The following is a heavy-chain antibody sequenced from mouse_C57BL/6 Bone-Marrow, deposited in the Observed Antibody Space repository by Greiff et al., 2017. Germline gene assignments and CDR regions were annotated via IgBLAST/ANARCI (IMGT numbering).Heavy chain of an antibody. CDR3: AGYGGVYYDYDDAY. V-gene: IGHV1-26*01. CDR2: IIPNNGGT. CDR1: GYTFTDYY. J-gene: IGHJ3*01. Sequence: EVQLQQSGPELVKPGASVKISCKASGYTFTDYYMNWVKQSHGKSLEWIGDIIPNNGGTSYNQKFKGKATLTVDKSSSTAYMELRSLTSEDSAVYYCAGYGGVYYDYDDAYWGKGTLVTVSA. D-gene: IGHD2-4*01.